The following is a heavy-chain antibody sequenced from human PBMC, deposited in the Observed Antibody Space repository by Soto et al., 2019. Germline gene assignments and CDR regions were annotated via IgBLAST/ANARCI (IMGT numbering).Heavy chain of an antibody. Sequence: GASVKVSCKTSGYAFIGHYIHWVRQAPGHGLEWVGWINTNTGGTIYVQKFRGWVTMTRDTSINTAYMEIHSLKFDDTAVYYCARDVRVVVVAADNWFDPWGQGTLVTVSS. CDR3: ARDVRVVVVAADNWFDP. V-gene: IGHV1-2*04. CDR2: INTNTGGT. CDR1: GYAFIGHY. D-gene: IGHD2-15*01. J-gene: IGHJ5*02.